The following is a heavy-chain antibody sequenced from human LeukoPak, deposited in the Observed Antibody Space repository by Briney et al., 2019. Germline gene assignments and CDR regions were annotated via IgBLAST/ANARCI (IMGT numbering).Heavy chain of an antibody. CDR1: GGSISSYY. CDR3: ARGRNDFWSGPPYYYYGMDV. Sequence: TSETLSLTCTVSGGSISSYYWSWIRQPPGKGLEWIGYIYYSGSTNYNPSLKSRVTISVDTSKNQFSLKLSSVTAADTAVYYCARGRNDFWSGPPYYYYGMDVWGQGTTVTVSS. CDR2: IYYSGST. J-gene: IGHJ6*02. D-gene: IGHD3-3*01. V-gene: IGHV4-59*01.